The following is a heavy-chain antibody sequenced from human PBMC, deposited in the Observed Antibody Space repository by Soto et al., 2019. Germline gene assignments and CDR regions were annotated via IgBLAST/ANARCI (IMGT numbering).Heavy chain of an antibody. D-gene: IGHD3-22*01. CDR2: IYYSGNS. V-gene: IGHV4-30-4*01. Sequence: QVQLQESGPGLVKPSQTLSLTCTVSGGSISSGDYSWSWIRQPPGKGLEWMGYIYYSGNSDYNPSLKSRVTIALDTSKNQFSLKLSSVTAADTAVYYCASVVVIGEPFAYWGQGTLVTVSS. CDR3: ASVVVIGEPFAY. CDR1: GGSISSGDYS. J-gene: IGHJ4*02.